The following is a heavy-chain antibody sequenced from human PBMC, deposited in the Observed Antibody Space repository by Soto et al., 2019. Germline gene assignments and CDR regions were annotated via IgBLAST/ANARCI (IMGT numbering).Heavy chain of an antibody. D-gene: IGHD2-2*01. CDR1: GGSFSGYY. CDR2: INHSGST. J-gene: IGHJ6*03. Sequence: SETLSLTCAVYGGSFSGYYWSWIRQPPGKGLDWIGEINHSGSTNYYPSLKSRVTISVDTSKNQFSLKLSSVTAADTAVFYCARGHIVVVPAAINYYMDVWGKGTTVTVSS. V-gene: IGHV4-34*01. CDR3: ARGHIVVVPAAINYYMDV.